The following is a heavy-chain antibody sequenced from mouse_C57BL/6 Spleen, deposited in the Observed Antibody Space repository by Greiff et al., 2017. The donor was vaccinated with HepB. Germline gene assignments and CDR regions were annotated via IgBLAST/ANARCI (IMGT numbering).Heavy chain of an antibody. V-gene: IGHV14-4*01. D-gene: IGHD2-12*01. CDR1: GFNIKDDN. J-gene: IGHJ2*01. CDR3: TTGNYSHYFDY. Sequence: VQLKQSGAELVRPGASVKLSCTASGFNIKDDNMHWVKQRPEQGLEWIGWIDPENGDTEYASKFQGKATITADTSSNTAYLQLSSLTSEDTAVYYCTTGNYSHYFDYWGQGTTLTVSS. CDR2: IDPENGDT.